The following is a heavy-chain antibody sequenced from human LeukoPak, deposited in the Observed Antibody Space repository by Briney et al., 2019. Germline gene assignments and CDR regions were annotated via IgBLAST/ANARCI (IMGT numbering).Heavy chain of an antibody. D-gene: IGHD3-3*01. J-gene: IGHJ6*02. Sequence: SVKVSCKASGGTFSGYAISWVRQAPGQGLEWMGRIIPILGIANYAQKFQGRVTITADKSTSTAYMELSSLRSEDTAVYYCATRQYYDFWSGYYRYGMDVWGQGTTVTVSS. CDR2: IIPILGIA. CDR3: ATRQYYDFWSGYYRYGMDV. CDR1: GGTFSGYA. V-gene: IGHV1-69*04.